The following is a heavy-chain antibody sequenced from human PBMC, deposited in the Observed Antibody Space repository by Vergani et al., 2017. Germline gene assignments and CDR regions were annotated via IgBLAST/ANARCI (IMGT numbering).Heavy chain of an antibody. Sequence: QVHLVQSGAEVKKPGAPVKVSCKTSGYTFSSYGISWVRQAPGQGLEWMGWISAYNGKTDYAQKVQGRVTMTTDTSTSTAYMELRSLGSDDTAVYYCVREKGDFNAFDIWGEGTMVTVSS. J-gene: IGHJ3*02. D-gene: IGHD3-16*01. CDR2: ISAYNGKT. CDR3: VREKGDFNAFDI. CDR1: GYTFSSYG. V-gene: IGHV1-18*01.